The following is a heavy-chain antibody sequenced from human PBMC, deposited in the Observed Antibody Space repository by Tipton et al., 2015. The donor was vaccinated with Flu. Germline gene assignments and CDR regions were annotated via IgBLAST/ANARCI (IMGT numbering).Heavy chain of an antibody. CDR1: GGTFSSYA. D-gene: IGHD6-13*01. CDR2: IIPIFGTA. CDR3: ASERAQQLVLDDAFDI. J-gene: IGHJ3*02. V-gene: IGHV1-69*01. Sequence: QVQLVQSGTEVKKPGSSVKVSCKASGGTFSSYAISWVRQAPGQGLEWMGGIIPIFGTANYAQKFQGRVTITADESTSTAYMELSSLRSEDTAVYYCASERAQQLVLDDAFDIWGQGTMVTVSS.